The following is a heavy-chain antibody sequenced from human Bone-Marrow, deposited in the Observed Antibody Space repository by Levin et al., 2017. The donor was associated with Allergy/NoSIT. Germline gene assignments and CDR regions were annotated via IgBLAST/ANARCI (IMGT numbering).Heavy chain of an antibody. D-gene: IGHD4-11*01. CDR1: GFKFDEYG. CDR2: ISWKSGTINSV. CDR3: VKGTELPYSSDYLNDAYDT. J-gene: IGHJ3*02. Sequence: SLKISCVGSGFKFDEYGIHWVRQVSGKGLEWVSGISWKSGTINSVGYAESVRGRFIISRDNAADSVFLEMNSLRREDTARYYCVKGTELPYSSDYLNDAYDTWGQGTMVTVSS. V-gene: IGHV3-9*01.